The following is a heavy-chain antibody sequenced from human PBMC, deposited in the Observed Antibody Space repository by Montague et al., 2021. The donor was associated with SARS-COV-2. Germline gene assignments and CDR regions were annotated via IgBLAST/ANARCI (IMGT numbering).Heavy chain of an antibody. D-gene: IGHD3-9*01. CDR2: ISSSSSYI. Sequence: SLRLSCAASGFTFSSYSMNWVRQAPGKGLEWVSSISSSSSYIYYAGSVKGRFTISRDNAKNSLYLQMNSLRAEDTAVYYCARDGVYDILTGYWTDWGQGTLVTVSS. CDR3: ARDGVYDILTGYWTD. V-gene: IGHV3-21*01. J-gene: IGHJ4*02. CDR1: GFTFSSYS.